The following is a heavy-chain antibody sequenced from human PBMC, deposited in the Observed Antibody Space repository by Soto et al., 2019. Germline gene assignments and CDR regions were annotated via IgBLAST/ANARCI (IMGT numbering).Heavy chain of an antibody. D-gene: IGHD4-17*01. CDR2: INAGNGYT. Sequence: QVQLVQSGAEEKKPGASVKVSCKASGYTFTSYAMHWVRQAPGQRLEWMGRINAGNGYTKYSQTFQGRVTITRDTSAIIAYMELSSLRSEGTAVYYCASESYGGEFDYWGQGTLVTVSS. CDR1: GYTFTSYA. J-gene: IGHJ4*02. V-gene: IGHV1-3*05. CDR3: ASESYGGEFDY.